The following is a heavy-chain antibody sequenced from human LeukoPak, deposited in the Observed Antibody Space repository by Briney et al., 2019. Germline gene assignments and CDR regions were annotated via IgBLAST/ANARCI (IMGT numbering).Heavy chain of an antibody. CDR1: GFTFSSYG. V-gene: IGHV3-33*01. CDR2: IWYDGSNK. J-gene: IGHJ5*02. CDR3: ARDYSGWFDP. D-gene: IGHD4-11*01. Sequence: GRSLRLTCAASGFTFSSYGMHWVRQAPGKGLEWVAVIWYDGSNKYHADSVKGRFTISRDNSKNTLYLQMSSLRAEDTAVYYCARDYSGWFDPWGQGALVTVSS.